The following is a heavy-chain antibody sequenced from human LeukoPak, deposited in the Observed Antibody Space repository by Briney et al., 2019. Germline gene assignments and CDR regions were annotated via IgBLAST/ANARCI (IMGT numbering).Heavy chain of an antibody. J-gene: IGHJ1*01. V-gene: IGHV6-1*01. CDR2: TYYRSKWSS. D-gene: IGHD3-22*01. Sequence: SQTLSLTCGISGDSVSRNTATWNWIRHSPSRGLEWLGRTYYRSKWSSVYAASVKSRMTATPDTSKNQVSLQLNSVTPEDTAVYYCASSGYYQEYLQHWGQGTLVTVSS. CDR3: ASSGYYQEYLQH. CDR1: GDSVSRNTAT.